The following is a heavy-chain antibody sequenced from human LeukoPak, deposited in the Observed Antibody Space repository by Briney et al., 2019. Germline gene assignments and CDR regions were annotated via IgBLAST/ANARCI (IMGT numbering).Heavy chain of an antibody. CDR2: ISSSSSYI. CDR1: GFTFSSYS. CDR3: AREGCSSTSCYPDY. J-gene: IGHJ4*02. D-gene: IGHD2-2*01. Sequence: GGSLRLSCAASGFTFSSYSMNWVRQAPGKGLEWVSSISSSSSYIYYADSVKVRFTISRDNAKNSLYLQMNSLRAEDTAVYYCAREGCSSTSCYPDYWGQGTLVTVSS. V-gene: IGHV3-21*01.